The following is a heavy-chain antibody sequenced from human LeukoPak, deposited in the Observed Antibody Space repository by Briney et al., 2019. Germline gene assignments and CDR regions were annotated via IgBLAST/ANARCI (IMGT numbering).Heavy chain of an antibody. J-gene: IGHJ2*01. CDR2: IKPDGREK. Sequence: QSGGSLRLSCAASGFTISTYWMIWVRHAPGKGLECVANIKPDGREKNYVDSVKGRFTVSRDNSRNSLFLQMNNLRAEDTAVYYCASGQGWHFDLWGRGTLVTVSS. CDR3: ASGQGWHFDL. CDR1: GFTISTYW. V-gene: IGHV3-7*01.